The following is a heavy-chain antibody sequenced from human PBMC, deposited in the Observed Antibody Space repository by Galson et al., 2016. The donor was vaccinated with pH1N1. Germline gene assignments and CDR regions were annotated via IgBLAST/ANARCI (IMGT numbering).Heavy chain of an antibody. J-gene: IGHJ4*02. D-gene: IGHD4-17*01. CDR3: AGAGFGAYKFDS. CDR1: GGTFSSYA. V-gene: IGHV1-69*13. CDR2: IIPIFGIL. Sequence: SVKVSCKASGGTFSSYAISWVRQAPGHGLEWMGGIIPIFGILNYAQNFQGRVTITADEFTSTAYMELSGLTSEDTAVYYCAGAGFGAYKFDSWGQGTLVTVSS.